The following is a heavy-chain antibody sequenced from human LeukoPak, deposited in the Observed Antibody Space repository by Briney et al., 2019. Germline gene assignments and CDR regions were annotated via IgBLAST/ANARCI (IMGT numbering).Heavy chain of an antibody. D-gene: IGHD3-10*01. CDR2: IIPIFGTA. CDR1: GGTFSSYA. Sequence: GASVKVSCKASGGTFSSYAISWVRQAPGHGLEWMGRIIPIFGTANYAQKFQGRVTITTDESTSTAYMELSSLRSEDTAVYYCARGTDYYGSGSYTFDYWGQGTLVTVSS. J-gene: IGHJ4*02. V-gene: IGHV1-69*05. CDR3: ARGTDYYGSGSYTFDY.